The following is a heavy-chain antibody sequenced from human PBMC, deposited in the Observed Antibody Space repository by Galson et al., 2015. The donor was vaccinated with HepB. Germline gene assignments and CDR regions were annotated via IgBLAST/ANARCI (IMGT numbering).Heavy chain of an antibody. CDR3: ARAYTGYCGGGSCYSDYGMDV. V-gene: IGHV6-1*01. CDR1: GDSVSSNSAA. Sequence: CAISGDSVSSNSAAWNWIRQSPSRGLEWLGRTYYRSKWYNDYAVSVKSRITINPDTSKNQFSLQLNSVTPEDTALYYCARAYTGYCGGGSCYSDYGMDVWGQGTTVTVSS. D-gene: IGHD2-15*01. CDR2: TYYRSKWYN. J-gene: IGHJ6*02.